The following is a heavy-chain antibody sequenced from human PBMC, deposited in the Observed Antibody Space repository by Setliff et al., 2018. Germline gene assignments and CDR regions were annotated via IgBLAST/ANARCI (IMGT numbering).Heavy chain of an antibody. Sequence: SETLSLTCSVSGGSITSYYWSWIRQPPGNGLEYIGYIYYSGSTNSNPSLKSRVTISVDTSKNQFSLKLSSVTAADTAVYYCARNKADDKSGADTLDMWGQGTMVTVSS. V-gene: IGHV4-59*08. J-gene: IGHJ3*02. D-gene: IGHD3-22*01. CDR1: GGSITSYY. CDR3: ARNKADDKSGADTLDM. CDR2: IYYSGST.